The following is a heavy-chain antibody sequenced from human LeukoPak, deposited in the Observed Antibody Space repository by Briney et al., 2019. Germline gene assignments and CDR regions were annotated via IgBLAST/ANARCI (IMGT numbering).Heavy chain of an antibody. D-gene: IGHD2-21*02. V-gene: IGHV1-69*13. CDR2: IIPIFGTA. Sequence: SVKASCKASGGTFSSYAISWVRQAPGQGLEWMGGIIPIFGTANYAQKFQGRVTITADESTSTAYMELSSLRSEDTAVYYCARPKWGVTEVYFDYWGQGTLVTVSS. J-gene: IGHJ4*02. CDR3: ARPKWGVTEVYFDY. CDR1: GGTFSSYA.